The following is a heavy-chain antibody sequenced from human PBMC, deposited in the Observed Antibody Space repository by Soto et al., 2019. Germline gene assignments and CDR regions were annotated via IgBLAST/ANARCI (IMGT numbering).Heavy chain of an antibody. Sequence: GASVKVSCKASGYTFTSCDINWVRQATGQGLEWMGWINPNSGNTGYAQKFQGRVTMTRNTSISTAYMEPSSLRSEDTAVYYCARSQFPVKNWFDPWGKGTLVTAPQ. CDR3: ARSQFPVKNWFDP. CDR1: GYTFTSCD. D-gene: IGHD4-17*01. V-gene: IGHV1-8*01. CDR2: INPNSGNT. J-gene: IGHJ5*02.